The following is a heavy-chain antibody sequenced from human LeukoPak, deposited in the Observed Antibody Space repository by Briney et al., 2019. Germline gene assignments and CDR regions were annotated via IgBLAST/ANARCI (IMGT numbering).Heavy chain of an antibody. V-gene: IGHV1-69*06. J-gene: IGHJ4*02. CDR1: GGTFSSYA. CDR3: ARNLGFGGSTSCSH. CDR2: IIPIFGTA. D-gene: IGHD2-2*01. Sequence: GASVKVSCKASGGTFSSYAISWVRQAPGQGLEWMGGIIPIFGTANYAQKFQGRVTITADKSTSTAYMELRSLRSDDTAVYYCARNLGFGGSTSCSHWGQGTLVTVSS.